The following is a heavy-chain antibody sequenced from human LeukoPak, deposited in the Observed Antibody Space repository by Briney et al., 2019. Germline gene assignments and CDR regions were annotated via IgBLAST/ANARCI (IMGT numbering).Heavy chain of an antibody. CDR1: GGSFSGYY. V-gene: IGHV4-34*01. Sequence: SETLSLTCAVYGGSFSGYYWSWIRQPPGKGLEWIGEINHSGSTDYNPSLKSRVTISVDTSKNQFSPKLSSVTAADTAVYYCARGGPRGYCSSTSCYKRGSWFDPWGQGTLVTVSS. D-gene: IGHD2-2*02. CDR3: ARGGPRGYCSSTSCYKRGSWFDP. CDR2: INHSGST. J-gene: IGHJ5*02.